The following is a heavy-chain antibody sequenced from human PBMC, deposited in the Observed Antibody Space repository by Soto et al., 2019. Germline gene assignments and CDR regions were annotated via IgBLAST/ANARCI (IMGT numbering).Heavy chain of an antibody. CDR1: GGSFSGYY. V-gene: IGHV4-34*01. CDR3: ARGRQDIIVEPAPSWFDP. J-gene: IGHJ5*02. Sequence: PSETLSLTCAVYGGSFSGYYWTWIRQPPGKVLEWIAEITHSGSTNYNPSLKSRLTISVDTSKNQFSLRMTSVTAADTALYYCARGRQDIIVEPAPSWFDPWGQGTLVTVSS. D-gene: IGHD2-2*01. CDR2: ITHSGST.